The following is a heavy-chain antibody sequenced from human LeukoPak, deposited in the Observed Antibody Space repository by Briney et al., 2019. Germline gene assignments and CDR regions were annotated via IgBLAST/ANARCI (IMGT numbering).Heavy chain of an antibody. CDR1: GGTFSSYA. D-gene: IGHD3-9*01. J-gene: IGHJ3*02. V-gene: IGHV1-69*05. Sequence: ASVKVSCKASGGTFSSYAISWVRQAPGQGLEWMGRIIPIFGTANYAQKFQGRVTITTDESTSTACMELSSLRSEDTAVYYCARDVLRYFDWLPHDAFDIWGQGTMVTVSS. CDR3: ARDVLRYFDWLPHDAFDI. CDR2: IIPIFGTA.